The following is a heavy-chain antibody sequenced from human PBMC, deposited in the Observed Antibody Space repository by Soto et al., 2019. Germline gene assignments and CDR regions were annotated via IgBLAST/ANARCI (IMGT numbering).Heavy chain of an antibody. J-gene: IGHJ5*02. D-gene: IGHD1-26*01. V-gene: IGHV3-15*05. CDR2: IKSKTDGATT. CDR1: GFTFTNAW. Sequence: GGSLRLSCAASGFTFTNAWMSWVRQAPGKGLEWIGRIKSKTDGATTDYAGPVKGRFTISRDDSKKTLFVQMNGLKTEDTAVYYCTTILPKGKWELGPWGQGTPVTVSS. CDR3: TTILPKGKWELGP.